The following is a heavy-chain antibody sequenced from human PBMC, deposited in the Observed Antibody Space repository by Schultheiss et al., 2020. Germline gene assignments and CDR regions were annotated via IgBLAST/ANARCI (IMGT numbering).Heavy chain of an antibody. J-gene: IGHJ4*02. V-gene: IGHV1-18*01. CDR1: GYTFTDYD. D-gene: IGHD3-22*01. CDR3: ARLFVDYYDSSGQLDC. Sequence: ASVKVSCKASGYTFTDYDISWVRQAPGQGLEWMGWISAYNGFTNYAQKFQGRVTMTTDTSTTTAYLELRSLRSDDTAVYFCARLFVDYYDSSGQLDCWGQGTLVTVSS. CDR2: ISAYNGFT.